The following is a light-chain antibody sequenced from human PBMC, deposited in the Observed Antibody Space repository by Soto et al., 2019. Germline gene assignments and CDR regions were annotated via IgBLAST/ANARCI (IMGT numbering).Light chain of an antibody. J-gene: IGKJ2*03. CDR3: QQYNNYLYS. CDR2: DAS. V-gene: IGKV1-5*01. CDR1: QSISRG. Sequence: DIQMTQSPSTLSASVGDRVTITCRASQSISRGLDWYQQKPGKAPKLLIYDASSLESGVPSRFSGSGSGTEFSLTISSLQPDDFATYYCQQYNNYLYSFGQGTKLEIK.